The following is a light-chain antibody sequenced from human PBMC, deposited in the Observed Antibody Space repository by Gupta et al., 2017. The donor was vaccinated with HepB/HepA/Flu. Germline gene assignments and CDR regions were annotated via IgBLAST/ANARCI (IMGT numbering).Light chain of an antibody. Sequence: EIVMTQSPATLSVSPGERATLSCRASQSVSSNLAWYQQQPGQAPRLLIYGASTRATGIPARFSGSGSGTEFTLTISSRQSEDFAVYYCQQENNWPPAFGQGTKVEIK. J-gene: IGKJ1*01. CDR2: GAS. CDR1: QSVSSN. V-gene: IGKV3-15*01. CDR3: QQENNWPPA.